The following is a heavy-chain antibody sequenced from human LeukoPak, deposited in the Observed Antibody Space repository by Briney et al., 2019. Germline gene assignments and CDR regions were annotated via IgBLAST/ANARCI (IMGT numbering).Heavy chain of an antibody. D-gene: IGHD3-16*02. CDR3: TRDYRGKDV. CDR2: IKQDGSDK. CDR1: GFTFSTYW. J-gene: IGHJ6*02. V-gene: IGHV3-7*01. Sequence: GGSLRLSCAASGFTFSTYWMSWVRQAPGKGLEWVANIKQDGSDKFYADSMKGRFTVSRDNAKNSVYLQMDSLRVEDTAVYYCTRDYRGKDVWGRGTTVTVSS.